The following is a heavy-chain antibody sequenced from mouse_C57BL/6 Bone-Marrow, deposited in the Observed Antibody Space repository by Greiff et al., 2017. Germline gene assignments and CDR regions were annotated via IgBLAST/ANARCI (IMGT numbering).Heavy chain of an antibody. V-gene: IGHV6-3*01. Sequence: EVKVVESGGGLVQPGGSMKLSCVASGFTFSNYWMNWVRQSPEKGLEWVAQIRLKSDNYATHYAESVKGRFTISRDDSKSSVYLQMNNLRAEDTGIYYCTVLMITTVYYYAMDYWGQGTSVTVSS. CDR3: TVLMITTVYYYAMDY. CDR1: GFTFSNYW. D-gene: IGHD2-4*01. J-gene: IGHJ4*01. CDR2: IRLKSDNYAT.